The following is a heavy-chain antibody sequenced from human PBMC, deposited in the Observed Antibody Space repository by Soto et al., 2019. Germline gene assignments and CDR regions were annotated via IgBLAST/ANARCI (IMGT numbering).Heavy chain of an antibody. D-gene: IGHD1-26*01. J-gene: IGHJ5*02. CDR3: AKEGSDGWCHL. V-gene: IGHV3-53*01. Sequence: EEQLVESGGGLIQPGGSLRLSCVGSGFSVINSYVSWVRQAPGQGLEWVSIIYTGGSTYYAEAVKGRFTMSTDTSKNTVSLQMNRLRAEDTALYYCAKEGSDGWCHLWGQGTLVTVSS. CDR2: IYTGGST. CDR1: GFSVINSY.